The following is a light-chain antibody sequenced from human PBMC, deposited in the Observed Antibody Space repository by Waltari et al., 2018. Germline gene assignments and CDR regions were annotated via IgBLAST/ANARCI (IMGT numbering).Light chain of an antibody. Sequence: DIVMTQSPDSLAASPGERATINCKSSQSILYSSSNQNYLVWYQQKPGQPPKVLIYWASTRESGVPDRFSGSGSGTDFTLTISNLQAEDVAVYYCQQYYSIGGTFGQGTRVDIK. CDR3: QQYYSIGGT. V-gene: IGKV4-1*01. CDR1: QSILYSSSNQNY. CDR2: WAS. J-gene: IGKJ1*01.